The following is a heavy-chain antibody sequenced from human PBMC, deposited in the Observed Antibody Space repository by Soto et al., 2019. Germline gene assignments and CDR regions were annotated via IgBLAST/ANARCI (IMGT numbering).Heavy chain of an antibody. V-gene: IGHV4-59*01. J-gene: IGHJ4*02. Sequence: SETLSLTCTVSGGSISSYYWSWIRQPPGKRLEWIGYVYYSGTTNYNPSLKSRVTISIDMSKNQFSLRLSSVTAADTALYYCARTTAVPNTLRSRYFFDFWGQGTLVTVSS. CDR3: ARTTAVPNTLRSRYFFDF. D-gene: IGHD3-9*01. CDR1: GGSISSYY. CDR2: VYYSGTT.